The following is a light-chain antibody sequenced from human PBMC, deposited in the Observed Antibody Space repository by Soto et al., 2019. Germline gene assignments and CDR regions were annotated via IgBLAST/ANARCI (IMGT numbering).Light chain of an antibody. J-gene: IGKJ4*01. CDR3: QQLYSSPLS. CDR1: QGISTY. CDR2: AAS. V-gene: IGKV1-9*01. Sequence: DIPLTQSPSFLSASVGDRVTITCRASQGISTYLAWYQQRPGKAPTLLIYAASTLQSGVPSRFSGSGSGTEFTLTISSLQPEYFATYFCQQLYSSPLSFVGGTKVEIK.